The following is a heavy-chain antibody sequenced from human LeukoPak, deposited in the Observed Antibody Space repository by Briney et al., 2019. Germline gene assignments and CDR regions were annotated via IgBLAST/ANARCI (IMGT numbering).Heavy chain of an antibody. CDR1: GGSISSSSYY. CDR3: ARQTLITMVREGAFDI. CDR2: IYHSGST. J-gene: IGHJ3*02. V-gene: IGHV4-39*07. Sequence: SETLSLTCTVSGGSISSSSYYWGWIRQPPGKGLEWIGEIYHSGSTNYNPSLKSRVTISVDKSKNQFSLKLSSVTAADTAVYYCARQTLITMVREGAFDIWGQGTMVTVSS. D-gene: IGHD3-10*01.